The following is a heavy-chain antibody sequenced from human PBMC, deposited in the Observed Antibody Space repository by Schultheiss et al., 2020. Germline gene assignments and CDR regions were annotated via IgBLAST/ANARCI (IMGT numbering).Heavy chain of an antibody. D-gene: IGHD3-16*01. CDR2: ISSSSSYI. CDR1: GFTFSNAW. CDR3: ASGGLTFDY. V-gene: IGHV3-21*01. Sequence: GGSLRLSCAASGFTFSNAWMSWVRQAPGKGLEWVSSISSSSSYIYYAGSVKVRFTITRDNAKNSLYLQMSSLSAEDTAVYYCASGGLTFDYWGQGTLVTVSS. J-gene: IGHJ4*02.